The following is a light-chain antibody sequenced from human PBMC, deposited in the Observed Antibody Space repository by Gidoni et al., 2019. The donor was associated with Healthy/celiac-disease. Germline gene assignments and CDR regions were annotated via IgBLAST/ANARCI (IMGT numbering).Light chain of an antibody. Sequence: SSELTQDPALSVAFGQTVRITCQGDSLRSYYASWYQQKPGQAPVLVIYGKNNRPSGIPDRFSGSSLGNTASLTITGAQAEDEADYYCNSRDSSGNHLGVFGTGTKVTVL. CDR1: SLRSYY. V-gene: IGLV3-19*01. CDR2: GKN. CDR3: NSRDSSGNHLGV. J-gene: IGLJ1*01.